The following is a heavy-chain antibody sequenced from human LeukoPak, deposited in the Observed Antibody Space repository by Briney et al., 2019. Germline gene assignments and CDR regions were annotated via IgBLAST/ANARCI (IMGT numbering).Heavy chain of an antibody. CDR2: ISNHGDGT. Sequence: PGGSLRLSCAASGFTFSRYAMSWVRQAPGQGPEWVSRISNHGDGTYYADSVQGRFTISRDNSKNTVYLQMNSLSVEDTAVYYCVKLPDWGEAFDYWGQGTLVTVSS. J-gene: IGHJ4*02. D-gene: IGHD7-27*01. V-gene: IGHV3-23*01. CDR3: VKLPDWGEAFDY. CDR1: GFTFSRYA.